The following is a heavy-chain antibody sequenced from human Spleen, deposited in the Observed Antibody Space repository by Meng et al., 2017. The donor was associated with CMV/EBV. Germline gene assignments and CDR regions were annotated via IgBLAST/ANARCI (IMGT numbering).Heavy chain of an antibody. CDR1: GFTFSSYS. D-gene: IGHD1/OR15-1a*01. J-gene: IGHJ4*02. CDR2: TREKTSGYST. V-gene: IGHV3-72*01. CDR3: TRPGRTTRYFDY. Sequence: GGSLRLSCAASGFTFSSYSMNWVRQAPGKGLEWVARTREKTSGYSTEYAASVRGRFTISRDASKNLLYLQMNSLKVEDTAVYYCTRPGRTTRYFDYWGPGILVTVSS.